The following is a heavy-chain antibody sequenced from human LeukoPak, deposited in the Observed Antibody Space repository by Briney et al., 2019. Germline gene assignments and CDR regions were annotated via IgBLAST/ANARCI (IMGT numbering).Heavy chain of an antibody. V-gene: IGHV6-1*01. Sequence: SQTLSLTCAISGDSVSNKNTAWNWIRQSPSRGLEWLGRTYYRSKWHNTYAASVKSRITINPDTSKNQFSLQLSSVTAADTAVYYCARGGPVTYYDFWSGYHPYGMDVWGQGTTVTVSS. CDR3: ARGGPVTYYDFWSGYHPYGMDV. CDR2: TYYRSKWHN. J-gene: IGHJ6*02. D-gene: IGHD3-3*01. CDR1: GDSVSNKNTA.